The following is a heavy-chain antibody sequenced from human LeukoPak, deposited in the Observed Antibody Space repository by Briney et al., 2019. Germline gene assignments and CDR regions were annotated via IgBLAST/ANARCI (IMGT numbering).Heavy chain of an antibody. D-gene: IGHD6-13*01. CDR2: INTYNGNT. CDR3: AAGGYSSSWYFY. CDR1: GYTSTIYG. J-gene: IGHJ4*02. V-gene: IGHV1-18*01. Sequence: GASVRVSFKASGYTSTIYGISWVRQAPGQGGERMGWINTYNGNTNYAQKFQGRVTMTTDTSTSTAYMELRSLRSDDTAVYYCAAGGYSSSWYFYWGQGTLVTVSS.